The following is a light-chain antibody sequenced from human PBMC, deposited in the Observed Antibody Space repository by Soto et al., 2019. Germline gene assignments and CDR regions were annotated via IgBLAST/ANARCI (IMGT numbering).Light chain of an antibody. V-gene: IGLV2-8*01. CDR1: SSDVGGYNF. J-gene: IGLJ1*01. CDR2: EVS. Sequence: QSVLPQPPSASGSLGQSVTISCTGTSSDVGGYNFVSWFQQRPGEAPKLLIYEVSNRPSGVPDRFSGSKSGNTASLTVSGLQADDEADYYCCSFAGSGDVFGSGTKVTVL. CDR3: CSFAGSGDV.